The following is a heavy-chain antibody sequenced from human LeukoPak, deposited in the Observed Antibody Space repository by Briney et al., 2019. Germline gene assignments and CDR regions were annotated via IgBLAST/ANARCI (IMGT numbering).Heavy chain of an antibody. CDR3: ARDPATPDLYYYYMDV. Sequence: GRSLRLSCAASGFTFSSYAMHWVRQAPGKGLEWVAVISYDGSNKYYADSVKGRFTISRDNSKNTLYLQMNSLRAEDTAVYYCARDPATPDLYYYYMDVWGKGTTVTVSS. D-gene: IGHD5-24*01. CDR1: GFTFSSYA. CDR2: ISYDGSNK. J-gene: IGHJ6*03. V-gene: IGHV3-30-3*01.